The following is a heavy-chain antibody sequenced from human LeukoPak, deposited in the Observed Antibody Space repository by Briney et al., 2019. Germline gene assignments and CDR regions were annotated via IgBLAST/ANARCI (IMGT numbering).Heavy chain of an antibody. V-gene: IGHV3-23*01. J-gene: IGHJ4*02. CDR1: GFTFSSYA. CDR3: AKKGLASAGRPPYFDY. D-gene: IGHD6-13*01. Sequence: ETGGSLRLSCAASGFTFSSYAMNWVRQAPGKGLEWVSAISGSGGTYYADSVKGRFTISRDNSKNTLYLQVSNLRAEDTAIYYCAKKGLASAGRPPYFDYWGQGALVTVPS. CDR2: ISGSGGT.